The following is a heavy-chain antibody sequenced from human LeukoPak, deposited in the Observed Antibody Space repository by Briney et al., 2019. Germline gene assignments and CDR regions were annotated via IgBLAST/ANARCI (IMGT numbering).Heavy chain of an antibody. D-gene: IGHD4-17*01. CDR1: GFPFSTYW. J-gene: IGHJ4*02. V-gene: IGHV3-7*01. CDR2: IQQDGSEK. CDR3: ARSYGDYFDY. Sequence: GSLRLSCVVSGFPFSTYWMSWVRQAPGKGLEWVANIQQDGSEKYYVDSVKGRFTISRDNAKNSLYLQMNSLRAEDTAVYYCARSYGDYFDYWGQGTLVTVSS.